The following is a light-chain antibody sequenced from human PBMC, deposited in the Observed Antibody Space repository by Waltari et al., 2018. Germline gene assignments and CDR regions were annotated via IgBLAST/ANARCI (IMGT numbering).Light chain of an antibody. CDR2: GKN. V-gene: IGLV3-19*01. J-gene: IGLJ2*01. CDR1: SLRSYY. Sequence: SSELTQDPAVSVALGQTVKITCQGDSLRSYYASWYQQKPGQAPVLVIYGKNNRPSGIPDRFSGSSSGNTASLTSTGAQAEEEADYYCNSRDSSGNHLRVFGGGTKLTVL. CDR3: NSRDSSGNHLRV.